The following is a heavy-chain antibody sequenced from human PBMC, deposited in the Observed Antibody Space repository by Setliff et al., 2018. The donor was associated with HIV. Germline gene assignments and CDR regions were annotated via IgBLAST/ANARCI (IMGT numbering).Heavy chain of an antibody. J-gene: IGHJ6*03. Sequence: SETLSLTCTVSGGSISSGGYYWSWIRQHPGKGLEWIGYIYYSGSTYYNPSLKSRFTISVDTSKNQFSLKVNSVTAADTAVYYCARGARLLAGYSDRWDYYYMAVWGKGTTVTVSS. CDR2: IYYSGST. V-gene: IGHV4-31*03. D-gene: IGHD6-13*01. CDR3: ARGARLLAGYSDRWDYYYMAV. CDR1: GGSISSGGYY.